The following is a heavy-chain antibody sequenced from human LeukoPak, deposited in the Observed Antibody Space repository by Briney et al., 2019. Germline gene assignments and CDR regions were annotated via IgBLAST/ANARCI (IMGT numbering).Heavy chain of an antibody. Sequence: ASVKVSCKASGYTFTGYYMHWVRQAPGQGLEWVGWINPNSGGTNYAQKFQGRVTMTRDTSISTAYMELSRLRSDDTAVYYCARGKNPIAARPPEGHFDYWGQGTLATVSS. D-gene: IGHD6-6*01. CDR2: INPNSGGT. V-gene: IGHV1-2*02. J-gene: IGHJ4*02. CDR1: GYTFTGYY. CDR3: ARGKNPIAARPPEGHFDY.